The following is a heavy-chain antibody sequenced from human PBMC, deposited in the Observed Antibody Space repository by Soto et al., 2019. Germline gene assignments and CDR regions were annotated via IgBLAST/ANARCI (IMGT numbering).Heavy chain of an antibody. D-gene: IGHD6-13*01. Sequence: SLRLSCATSGFTFTSYTMHWVRQAPGKGLEWVATFWYDASGQKYADSVKGLFTISRNPSRSTLYLHMDSLRAEDTALYYCAFGSWNQYYFDYWGQEILVTVSS. J-gene: IGHJ4*02. CDR3: AFGSWNQYYFDY. V-gene: IGHV3-33*01. CDR1: GFTFTSYT. CDR2: FWYDASGQ.